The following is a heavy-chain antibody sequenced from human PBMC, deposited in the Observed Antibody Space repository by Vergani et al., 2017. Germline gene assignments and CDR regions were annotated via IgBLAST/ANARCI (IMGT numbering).Heavy chain of an antibody. J-gene: IGHJ4*02. CDR3: AGAGSDEHTSEPFDY. Sequence: QVQLQESGPGLVKPSETLSLTCTVSRGSISPYYWTWVRQPPGKGLEWIGYIFYTGRNTNYNPSLKSRVTISLDTSKNQFSLKVRSVTAADTALYYCAGAGSDEHTSEPFDYWGQGSLVTISS. V-gene: IGHV4-59*01. CDR2: IFYTGRNT. D-gene: IGHD1-14*01. CDR1: RGSISPYY.